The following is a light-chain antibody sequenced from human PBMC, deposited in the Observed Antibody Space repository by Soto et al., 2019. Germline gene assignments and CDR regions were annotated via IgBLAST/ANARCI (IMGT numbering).Light chain of an antibody. CDR2: GNT. CDR1: SSNIGAGYD. CDR3: QSYDSSLSAWV. J-gene: IGLJ3*02. V-gene: IGLV1-40*01. Sequence: QSVLTQPPSVSGAPGQRITIACTRSSSNIGAGYDVHWYRQLPGTVTKVLIYGNTNRPSGVPDRFSGSKSGTSASLAITGLQAEDEADYYCQSYDSSLSAWVFGGGTKLTVL.